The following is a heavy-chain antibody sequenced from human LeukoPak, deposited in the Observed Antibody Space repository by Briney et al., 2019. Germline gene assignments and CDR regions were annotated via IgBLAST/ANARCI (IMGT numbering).Heavy chain of an antibody. Sequence: ASVKVSCKASGGTFSSYAISWVRHAPGQGLEWIGWISAYDGNTNYAQKLQGRVTMTTDTSTSTAYMELRSLRSDDTAVYYCARDLLGGSSLTYYYYYGMDVWGQGTTVTVSS. CDR3: ARDLLGGSSLTYYYYYGMDV. CDR1: GGTFSSYA. CDR2: ISAYDGNT. J-gene: IGHJ6*02. D-gene: IGHD6-13*01. V-gene: IGHV1-18*01.